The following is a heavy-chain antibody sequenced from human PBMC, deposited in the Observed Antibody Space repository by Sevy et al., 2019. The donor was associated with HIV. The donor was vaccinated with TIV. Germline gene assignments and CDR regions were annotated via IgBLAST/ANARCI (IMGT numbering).Heavy chain of an antibody. J-gene: IGHJ4*02. V-gene: IGHV1-2*06. CDR1: GYTFTGYY. Sequence: ASVKVSCKASGYTFTGYYMHWVRQAPGQGLEWMGRINPNSGGTNYAQKFQGRVTMTRDTSISTAYMVLSRLRSDDTAVYYWVRVKTLMGSSGYYRVLDYWGQGTLVTVSS. CDR2: INPNSGGT. D-gene: IGHD3-22*01. CDR3: VRVKTLMGSSGYYRVLDY.